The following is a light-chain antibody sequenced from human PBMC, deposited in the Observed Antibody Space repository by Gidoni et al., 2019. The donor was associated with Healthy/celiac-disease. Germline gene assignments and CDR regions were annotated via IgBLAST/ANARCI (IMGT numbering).Light chain of an antibody. J-gene: IGKJ2*01. CDR2: GAS. CDR1: QSVSSN. V-gene: IGKV3-15*01. CDR3: QQYNNWRYT. Sequence: EIVMTQSPATLSVSTGERATLSCRASQSVSSNLAWYQQKPGQAPRLLIYGASTRATGIPARFSGSWSGTEFTLTISSLQSEDFAVYYCQQYNNWRYTFGQGTKLEIK.